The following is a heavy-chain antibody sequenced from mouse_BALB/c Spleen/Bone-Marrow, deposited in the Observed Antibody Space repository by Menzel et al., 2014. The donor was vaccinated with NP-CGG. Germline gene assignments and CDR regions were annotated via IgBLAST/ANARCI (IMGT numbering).Heavy chain of an antibody. V-gene: IGHV5-6*01. CDR1: GFTFSNYG. D-gene: IGHD4-1*01. Sequence: VQLKESGGDLVKPGGSLKLSCAASGFTFSNYGMSWVRQTPDKRLEWVATISSVGSYTYYPDSVKGRFTISRDNAKNTLFLQMSSLKPEDTAMYYCARRGTGTGSYYFDYWGQGTTLTVSS. CDR3: ARRGTGTGSYYFDY. CDR2: ISSVGSYT. J-gene: IGHJ2*01.